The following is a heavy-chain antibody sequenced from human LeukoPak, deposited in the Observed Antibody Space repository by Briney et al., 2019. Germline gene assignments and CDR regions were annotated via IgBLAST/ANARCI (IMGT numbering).Heavy chain of an antibody. J-gene: IGHJ4*02. Sequence: SETLSLTCTVSGGSISSYYWSWIRQPPGKGLEWIGYIYYSGSTNYNPSLKSRVTISVDTSKNQFSLKLSSVTAADTALYYCARHRRSPWYFDYWGQGTLVTVSS. V-gene: IGHV4-59*08. CDR2: IYYSGST. CDR1: GGSISSYY. CDR3: ARHRRSPWYFDY. D-gene: IGHD1-26*01.